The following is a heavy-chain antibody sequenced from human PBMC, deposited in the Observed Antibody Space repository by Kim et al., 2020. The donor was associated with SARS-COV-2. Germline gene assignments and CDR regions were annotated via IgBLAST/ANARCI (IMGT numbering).Heavy chain of an antibody. D-gene: IGHD3-10*01. CDR1: GGSISSSSYY. V-gene: IGHV4-39*01. CDR3: ASLGGLLWFGEPADY. J-gene: IGHJ4*02. Sequence: SETLSLTCTVSGGSISSSSYYWGWIRQPPGKGLEWIGSIYYSGSTYYNPSLKSRVTISVDTSKNQFSLKLSSVTAADTAVYYCASLGGLLWFGEPADYWGQGTLVTVSS. CDR2: IYYSGST.